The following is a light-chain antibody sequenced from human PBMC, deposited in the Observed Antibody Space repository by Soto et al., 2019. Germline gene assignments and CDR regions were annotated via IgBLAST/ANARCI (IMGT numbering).Light chain of an antibody. CDR3: QLYNTWLCT. Sequence: EVVMTQSPAPLSVSPGERVTLSCRASQSINAHLDWYQQKPGQAPRLLIHGASTRATGIPAMFSGSVFVTEFILTISILQSEDFAVYYCQLYNTWLCTFGQGTKVEIQ. CDR1: QSINAH. J-gene: IGKJ1*01. V-gene: IGKV3-15*01. CDR2: GAS.